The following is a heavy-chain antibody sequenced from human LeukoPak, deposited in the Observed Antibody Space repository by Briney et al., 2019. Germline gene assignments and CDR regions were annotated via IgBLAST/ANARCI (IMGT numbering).Heavy chain of an antibody. V-gene: IGHV4-38-2*02. Sequence: SETLSLTCTVSGYSISSGYYWGWIRQPPGKGLEWIGSIYHSGSTYYNPSLKSRGTISVDTSKNQFSLKLSSVTAADPAVYYCARGASGSYFYFDYWGQGTLVTVSS. CDR2: IYHSGST. CDR3: ARGASGSYFYFDY. CDR1: GYSISSGYY. D-gene: IGHD1-26*01. J-gene: IGHJ4*02.